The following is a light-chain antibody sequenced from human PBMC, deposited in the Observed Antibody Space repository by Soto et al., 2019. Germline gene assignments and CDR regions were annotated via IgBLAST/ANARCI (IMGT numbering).Light chain of an antibody. V-gene: IGKV3-11*01. J-gene: IGKJ4*01. CDR1: QSVTSY. Sequence: EIVLTQSPATLSLSPGERATLSCRASQSVTSYLAWYQQRPGQAPRLLINDASRRATGIPDRFSGGGSGTDFTLTISRLEPEDFAVYYRQQFSSYPRTFGGGTKVDIK. CDR3: QQFSSYPRT. CDR2: DAS.